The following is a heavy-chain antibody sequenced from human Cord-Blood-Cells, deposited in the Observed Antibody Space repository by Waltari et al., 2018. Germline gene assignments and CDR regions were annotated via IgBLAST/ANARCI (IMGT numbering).Heavy chain of an antibody. J-gene: IGHJ3*02. Sequence: EVQLVESGGGLVKPGGSLRLSCAASGFTFSNAWMSWVRQAPGKGLEWVGRIKSKTDGGTTDYAAPVKGRFTISRDDSKNTLYLQMNSLKTEDTAVYYCTTSWEAGDRRGDAFDIWGQGTMVTVSS. CDR2: IKSKTDGGTT. D-gene: IGHD7-27*01. V-gene: IGHV3-15*01. CDR1: GFTFSNAW. CDR3: TTSWEAGDRRGDAFDI.